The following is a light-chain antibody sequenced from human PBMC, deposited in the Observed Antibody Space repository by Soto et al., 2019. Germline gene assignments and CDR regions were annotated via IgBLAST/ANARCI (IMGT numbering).Light chain of an antibody. CDR1: SSDVGGYDY. Sequence: QSVLTQPPFASGSPGQSVTISCTGTSSDVGGYDYVSWYQHHPGKAPKLMIYEVTKRPSGVPDRFSGSKSGNTASLTFSGLQAEDEADYYCTSYAGSNNLVFGGGTKLTVL. J-gene: IGLJ3*02. CDR2: EVT. CDR3: TSYAGSNNLV. V-gene: IGLV2-8*01.